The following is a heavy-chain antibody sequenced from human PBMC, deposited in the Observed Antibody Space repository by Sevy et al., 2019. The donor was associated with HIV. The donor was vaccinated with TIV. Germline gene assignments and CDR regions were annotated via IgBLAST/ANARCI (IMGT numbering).Heavy chain of an antibody. Sequence: GGSLRLSCAASGFTFDDYAMHWVRQAPGKGLEWVSGISWNSGSIGYADSVKGRFTISRDNAKNSLYPQMNSLRAGDTALYYCAGGGYYYDSSGYYGQAFDIWGQGTMVTVSS. CDR3: AGGGYYYDSSGYYGQAFDI. CDR2: ISWNSGSI. J-gene: IGHJ3*02. V-gene: IGHV3-9*01. CDR1: GFTFDDYA. D-gene: IGHD3-22*01.